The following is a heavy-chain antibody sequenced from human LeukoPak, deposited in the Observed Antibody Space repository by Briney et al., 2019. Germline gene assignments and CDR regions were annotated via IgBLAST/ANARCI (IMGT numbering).Heavy chain of an antibody. V-gene: IGHV3-7*01. CDR1: GFIFRDYW. Sequence: GGSLRLSCAGSGFIFRDYWLTWVRQAPGKGLEWVANINPDGSDKNYVDSLKGRFTIFRGNAKNLLFLQMNSLRAEDTAVYYCAGPPQAGPFDYWGQGTLVTVSS. D-gene: IGHD6-19*01. J-gene: IGHJ4*02. CDR2: INPDGSDK. CDR3: AGPPQAGPFDY.